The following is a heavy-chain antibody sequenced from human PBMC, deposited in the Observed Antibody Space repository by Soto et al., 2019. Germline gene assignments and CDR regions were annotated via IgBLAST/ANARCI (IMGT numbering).Heavy chain of an antibody. Sequence: PSETLSLTCAVSGDSISRSYWWSWVRQLPGKGLEWIGEIYHSGSTYYNPSLKSRVTISVDWSKNQFSLKLTSVTAADTAVYYCARVPLLWGQGTLVTVSS. V-gene: IGHV4-4*02. CDR1: GDSISRSYW. CDR2: IYHSGST. J-gene: IGHJ4*02. CDR3: ARVPLL. D-gene: IGHD1-26*01.